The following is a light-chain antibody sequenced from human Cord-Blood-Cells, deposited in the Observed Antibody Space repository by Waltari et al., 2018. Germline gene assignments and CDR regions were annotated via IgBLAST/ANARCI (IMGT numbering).Light chain of an antibody. CDR1: QSISSY. V-gene: IGKV1-39*01. CDR3: QQSYSTPRT. CDR2: AAS. J-gene: IGKJ1*01. Sequence: DIQITQSPSSLSASVGDRVTITCRASQSISSYLNRYQQKPGKAPQLLIYAASSLQSGVPSRFSGSGSVTYFTLTISSLPPEYFATYYCQQSYSTPRTFGQATKVEIK.